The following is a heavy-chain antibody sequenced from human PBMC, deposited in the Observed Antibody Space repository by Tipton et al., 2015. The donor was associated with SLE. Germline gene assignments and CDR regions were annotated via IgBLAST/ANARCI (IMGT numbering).Heavy chain of an antibody. CDR3: ARDGDAIVGTTGAFDI. CDR1: GYSISSDYY. D-gene: IGHD1-26*01. CDR2: IYHSGNT. Sequence: LRLPCTVSGYSISSDYYWGWIRQPPGKGLTWIGNIYHSGNTYYSPSLRSRLTISIDASKNQFSMRLTSVTAADTAVYYCARDGDAIVGTTGAFDIWGQGTMVTVSS. V-gene: IGHV4-38-2*02. J-gene: IGHJ3*02.